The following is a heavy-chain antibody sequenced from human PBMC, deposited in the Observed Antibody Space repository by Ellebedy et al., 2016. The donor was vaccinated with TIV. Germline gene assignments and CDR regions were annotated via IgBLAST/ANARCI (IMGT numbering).Heavy chain of an antibody. J-gene: IGHJ6*02. Sequence: PGGSLRLSCAASGGSFIDYNMNWIRQAPGKGLEWLSFISSSGITVSYGDSVKDRFTISRDNAKNSLYLQMNSLRAEDTAVYFCARDVAWRMDVWGPGTTVTVSS. V-gene: IGHV3-11*01. CDR3: ARDVAWRMDV. CDR2: ISSSGITV. D-gene: IGHD2-21*01. CDR1: GGSFIDYN.